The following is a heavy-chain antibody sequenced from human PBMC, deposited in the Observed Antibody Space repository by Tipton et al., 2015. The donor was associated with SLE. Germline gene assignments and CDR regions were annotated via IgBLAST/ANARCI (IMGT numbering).Heavy chain of an antibody. CDR2: IRYDGSNK. J-gene: IGHJ4*02. CDR3: AKPGGGSFFFDY. D-gene: IGHD1-26*01. CDR1: GFTFSSYG. Sequence: GSLRLSCAASGFTFSSYGMHWVRQAPGKGLEWVAFIRYDGSNKYYADSVKGRFTISRDNSKNTLYLQMNSLRAEDTAVYYCAKPGGGSFFFDYWGQGTLVTVSS. V-gene: IGHV3-30*02.